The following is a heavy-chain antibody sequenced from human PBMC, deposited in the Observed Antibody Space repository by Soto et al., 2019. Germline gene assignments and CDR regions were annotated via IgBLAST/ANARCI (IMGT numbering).Heavy chain of an antibody. CDR3: ARGTNWNYSYHGVDV. CDR1: GGSISKYY. V-gene: IGHV4-4*07. Sequence: PAETLSLTCTVSGGSISKYYGSWFRHPAVKGLEWIGRIYTSGSTNYNPSLQSRVTMSVDTSKNQFSLNLNSVTAADTAVYYCARGTNWNYSYHGVDVWGQGTTVTVSS. J-gene: IGHJ6*02. CDR2: IYTSGST. D-gene: IGHD1-20*01.